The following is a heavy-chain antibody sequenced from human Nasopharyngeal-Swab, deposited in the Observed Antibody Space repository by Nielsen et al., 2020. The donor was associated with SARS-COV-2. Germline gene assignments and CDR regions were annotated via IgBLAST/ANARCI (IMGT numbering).Heavy chain of an antibody. Sequence: SETLSLTCTVSGGSISSGDYYWSWIRQPPGKGLEWIGYIYYSGSTYYNPSLKSRVTISVDTSKNQFSLKLSSVTAADTAVYYCARLNYYDSIRGVAFDIWGQGTMVTVSS. D-gene: IGHD3-22*01. J-gene: IGHJ3*02. CDR3: ARLNYYDSIRGVAFDI. CDR2: IYYSGST. CDR1: GGSISSGDYY. V-gene: IGHV4-30-4*01.